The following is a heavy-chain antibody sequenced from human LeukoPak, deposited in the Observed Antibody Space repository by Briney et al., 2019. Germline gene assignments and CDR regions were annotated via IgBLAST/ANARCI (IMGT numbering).Heavy chain of an antibody. J-gene: IGHJ4*02. CDR1: GFTFSSYW. Sequence: GGSLRLSCAASGFTFSSYWMHWVRQAPGKGLVWVSRINSDGSSTSYADSVKGRFTISRDNAKNSLYLQMNSLRAEDTAVYYCASGPPSGGSCYDYWGQGTLVTVSS. V-gene: IGHV3-74*01. CDR3: ASGPPSGGSCYDY. CDR2: INSDGSST. D-gene: IGHD2-15*01.